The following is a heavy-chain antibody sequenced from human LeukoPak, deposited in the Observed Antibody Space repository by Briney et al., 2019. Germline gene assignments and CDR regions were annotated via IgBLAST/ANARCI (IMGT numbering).Heavy chain of an antibody. Sequence: ASVKVSCKASGYSFTGYYMHWVRQAPGQGLEWMGRINPNSGGTNYAQKFQGRVTMTRDKSISTAYLQWSSLKASDTAMYYCARHQAVAGIDYWGQGTLVTVSS. J-gene: IGHJ4*02. V-gene: IGHV1-2*06. CDR1: GYSFTGYY. CDR2: INPNSGGT. CDR3: ARHQAVAGIDY. D-gene: IGHD6-19*01.